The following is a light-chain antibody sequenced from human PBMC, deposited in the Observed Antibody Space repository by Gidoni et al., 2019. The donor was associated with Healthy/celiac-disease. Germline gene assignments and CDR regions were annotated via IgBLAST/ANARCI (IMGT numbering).Light chain of an antibody. CDR2: DVS. J-gene: IGLJ2*01. Sequence: QSALTQPASVSGSPGQSITLSCTGTSSDVGGYNYVSWYQQHPGKAPKLMIYDVSNRPSGVSNRFSGSKSGNTASLTISGLQAEDEADYYCSPYTSSSTVVFGGGTKLTVL. V-gene: IGLV2-14*03. CDR1: SSDVGGYNY. CDR3: SPYTSSSTVV.